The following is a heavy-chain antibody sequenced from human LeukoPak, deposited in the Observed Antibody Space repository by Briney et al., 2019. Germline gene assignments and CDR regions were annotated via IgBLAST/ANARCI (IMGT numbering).Heavy chain of an antibody. J-gene: IGHJ6*03. CDR1: GFTFSSYS. CDR3: ARVVYGMARGYPTRHYYYMDV. D-gene: IGHD3-10*01. Sequence: SGGSLRLSCAASGFTFSSYSMNWVRQAPGKGLEWVSSISSSSSYIYYADSVKGRFTISRDNAKNSLYLQMNSLRAEDTAVYYCARVVYGMARGYPTRHYYYMDVWGKGTTVTVS. V-gene: IGHV3-21*01. CDR2: ISSSSSYI.